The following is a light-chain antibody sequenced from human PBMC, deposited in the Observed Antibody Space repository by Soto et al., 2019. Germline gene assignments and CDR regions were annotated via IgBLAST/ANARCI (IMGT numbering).Light chain of an antibody. CDR3: QQYNSYPWT. V-gene: IGKV1-5*03. Sequence: EIQMTQSPITLSSSVGDRVTITCRASQSISSWLAWYQQKPGKAPKLLIYKASSLESGVPSRFSGSGSGTEFTLTISSLQPDDFATYYCQQYNSYPWTFGQGTKVEIK. J-gene: IGKJ1*01. CDR1: QSISSW. CDR2: KAS.